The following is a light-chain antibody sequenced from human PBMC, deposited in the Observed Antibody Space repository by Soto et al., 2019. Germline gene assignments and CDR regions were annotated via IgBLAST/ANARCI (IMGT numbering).Light chain of an antibody. V-gene: IGKV3-20*01. CDR1: QSVTSSY. CDR2: GAT. CDR3: QHYGNSPPYT. J-gene: IGKJ2*01. Sequence: EIVLTQSPGTLSLSPGERATLSCRASQSVTSSYLAWYQQKPGQAPRLLISGATSRATGIPDRFSGSGSGTDFALTISRLEPEDFAVYYCQHYGNSPPYTFGQVTKLEIK.